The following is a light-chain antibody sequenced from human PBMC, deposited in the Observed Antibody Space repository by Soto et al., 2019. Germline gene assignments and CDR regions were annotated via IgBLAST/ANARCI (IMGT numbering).Light chain of an antibody. CDR3: QQYDNWPPWT. J-gene: IGKJ1*01. V-gene: IGKV3-15*01. CDR2: GAS. CDR1: QSINKY. Sequence: EIVMTQSPATLSVSPGERATLSCRVSQSINKYLAWYQQKPGQAPRLLIFGASTRASGIPARFSGSGSGTEFTLTISSLQSEDFAVYYCQQYDNWPPWTFGQGTKVEFK.